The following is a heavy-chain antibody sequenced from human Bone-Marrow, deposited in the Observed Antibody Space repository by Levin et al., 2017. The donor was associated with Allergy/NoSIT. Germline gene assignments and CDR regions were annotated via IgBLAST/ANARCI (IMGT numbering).Heavy chain of an antibody. J-gene: IGHJ5*02. CDR2: ISSGSTTI. Sequence: GSLRLSCTASGFTFGDYHMSWIRQAPGKGLEWNSYISSGSTTIYYADSVKGRFTVSRDNPKNSLYLQMNNLRAEDTAVYYCARDNDVYCSSTRCYVFDPWGQGTLVTVSS. V-gene: IGHV3-11*01. CDR1: GFTFGDYH. D-gene: IGHD2-2*01. CDR3: ARDNDVYCSSTRCYVFDP.